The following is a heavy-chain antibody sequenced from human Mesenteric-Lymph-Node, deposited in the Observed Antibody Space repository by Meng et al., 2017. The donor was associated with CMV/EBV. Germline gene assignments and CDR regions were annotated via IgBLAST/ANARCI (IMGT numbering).Heavy chain of an antibody. CDR3: ATGQTDCDRTICQWWLGRFDR. Sequence: STWWSRVRQPPGKGLEWIGEIYHTGSINYNPSLRSRVTISIDKSRNQFSLNLTPVTAADTAVYYCATGQTDCDRTICQWWLGRFDRWGQGTLVTVSS. CDR1: STW. D-gene: IGHD2-15*01. J-gene: IGHJ4*02. V-gene: IGHV4-4*02. CDR2: IYHTGSI.